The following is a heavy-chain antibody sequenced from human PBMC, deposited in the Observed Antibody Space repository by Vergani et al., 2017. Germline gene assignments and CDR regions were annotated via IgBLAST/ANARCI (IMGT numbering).Heavy chain of an antibody. D-gene: IGHD3-22*01. Sequence: QVQLVESGGGVVQPGRSLRLSCAASGFTFSSYGMHWVRQAPGKGLEWVAVISYDGSNKYYADSVKGRFTISRANSKNTLYLQMNSLRAEDTAVYYCAKDGPYSSGYRLYYFDYWGQGTLVTVSS. CDR1: GFTFSSYG. V-gene: IGHV3-30*18. CDR2: ISYDGSNK. CDR3: AKDGPYSSGYRLYYFDY. J-gene: IGHJ4*02.